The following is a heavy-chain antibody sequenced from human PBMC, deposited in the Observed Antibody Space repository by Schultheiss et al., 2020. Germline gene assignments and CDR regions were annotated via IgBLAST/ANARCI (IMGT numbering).Heavy chain of an antibody. CDR1: GGSISSGSYY. D-gene: IGHD4-17*01. CDR2: IYTSGST. Sequence: SETLSLTCTVSGGSISSGSYYWSWIRQPAGKGLEWIGRIYTSGSTNYNPSLKSRVTILVDTSKNQFSLKLSSVTAADTAVYYCARDQGETTADYWGQGTLVTVSS. V-gene: IGHV4-61*02. J-gene: IGHJ4*02. CDR3: ARDQGETTADY.